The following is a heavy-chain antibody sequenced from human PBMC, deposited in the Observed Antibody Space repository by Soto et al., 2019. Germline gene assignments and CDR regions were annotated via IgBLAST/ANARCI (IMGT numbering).Heavy chain of an antibody. CDR1: GGSISSGGYY. D-gene: IGHD2-15*01. Sequence: QVQLQESGPGLVKPSQTLSLTCTVSGGSISSGGYYWSWIRQHPGKGLEWIGYIYYSGSTYYNPXLKSRVTIAVXXSXHXYSLKQSSVTAADTAVYYCARGGIGVVVAARDAFDIWGQGTMVTVSS. CDR2: IYYSGST. V-gene: IGHV4-31*03. CDR3: ARGGIGVVVAARDAFDI. J-gene: IGHJ3*02.